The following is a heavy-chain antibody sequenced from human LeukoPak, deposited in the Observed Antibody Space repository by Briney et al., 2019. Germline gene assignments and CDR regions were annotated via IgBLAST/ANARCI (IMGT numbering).Heavy chain of an antibody. V-gene: IGHV1-18*01. D-gene: IGHD6-13*01. CDR2: ISAYNGNT. Sequence: ASVKVSCKPSGYTFTSYGISWVRQAPGQGLEWMGWISAYNGNTNYAQKFQGRVTMTRDMSTSTVYMELSSLRSEDTAVYYCARAEERAAARSFDYWGQGTLVTVSS. CDR1: GYTFTSYG. CDR3: ARAEERAAARSFDY. J-gene: IGHJ4*02.